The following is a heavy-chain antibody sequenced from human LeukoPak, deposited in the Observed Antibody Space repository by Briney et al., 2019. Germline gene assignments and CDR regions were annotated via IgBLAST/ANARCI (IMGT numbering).Heavy chain of an antibody. CDR2: INHSGST. V-gene: IGHV4-34*01. CDR3: ARTEVQHPFDY. D-gene: IGHD1-1*01. CDR1: GGSFSGYY. J-gene: IGHJ4*02. Sequence: SETLSLTCAVYGGSFSGYYWSWIRQPPGKGLEWIGEINHSGSTNYNPSLKSRVTISVDTSKNQFSLKLSSVTAADTAVYYCARTEVQHPFDYWGQGTLVTVSS.